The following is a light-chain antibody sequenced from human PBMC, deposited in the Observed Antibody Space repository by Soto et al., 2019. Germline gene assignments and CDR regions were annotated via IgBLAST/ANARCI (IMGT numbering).Light chain of an antibody. CDR1: QSVSSN. V-gene: IGKV3-15*01. CDR2: ATS. CDR3: QQYDNKSPIT. Sequence: EILMTQSPATLSVSPGERATLSCRASQSVSSNLAWYQQKPGQAPRLLIYATSTRATGIPDRFSGSGSGTEFSLTISNLQSEDFAVYHCQQYDNKSPITCGQGTRLESK. J-gene: IGKJ5*01.